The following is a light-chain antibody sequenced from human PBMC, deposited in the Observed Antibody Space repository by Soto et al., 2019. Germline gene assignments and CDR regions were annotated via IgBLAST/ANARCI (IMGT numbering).Light chain of an antibody. V-gene: IGLV2-14*01. CDR3: SSYTSSSTLV. CDR1: SSDVGGHKY. CDR2: EVS. Sequence: QSALTQPASVSGSPGQSITISCTGTSSDVGGHKYVSWYQQHPGKAPKLMIYEVSNRPSGVSNRFSGSKSGNTASLTISGIQSDEEADYYCSSYTSSSTLVFGTGTQLTVL. J-gene: IGLJ1*01.